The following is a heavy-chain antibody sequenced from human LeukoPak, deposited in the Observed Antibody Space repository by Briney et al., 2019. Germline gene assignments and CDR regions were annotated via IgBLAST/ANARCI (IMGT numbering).Heavy chain of an antibody. J-gene: IGHJ4*02. CDR1: GFTFSSYA. D-gene: IGHD6-13*01. CDR2: ISGSGGST. V-gene: IGHV3-23*01. Sequence: PGGSLRPSCAASGFTFSSYAMSWVRQAPGKGLEWVSAISGSGGSTYYADSVKGRFTISRDNSKNTLYLQMNSLRAEDTAVYYCAKGSSSWYFSFDYWGQGTLVTVSS. CDR3: AKGSSSWYFSFDY.